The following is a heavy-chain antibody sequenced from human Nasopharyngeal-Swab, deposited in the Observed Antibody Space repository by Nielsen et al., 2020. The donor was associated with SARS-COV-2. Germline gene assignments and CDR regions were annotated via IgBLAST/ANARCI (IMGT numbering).Heavy chain of an antibody. D-gene: IGHD2-15*01. CDR1: GFLFNDSS. CDR2: INRFSDHL. Sequence: GESLKISCAVSGFLFNDSSMNWVRQAPGKGLEWVSSINRFSDHLKYSDSVEGRFTIARDNAKNSLFLQMDNLRVEDTAVYFCASQSCDTGSCWNFDYWGQGVLVTVSS. J-gene: IGHJ4*02. CDR3: ASQSCDTGSCWNFDY. V-gene: IGHV3-21*01.